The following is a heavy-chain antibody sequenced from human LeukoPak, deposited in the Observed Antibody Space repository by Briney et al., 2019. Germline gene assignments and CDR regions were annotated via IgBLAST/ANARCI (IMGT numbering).Heavy chain of an antibody. CDR2: IHPNSGGT. CDR1: GYTFTAYY. V-gene: IGHV1-2*02. J-gene: IGHJ4*02. D-gene: IGHD6-19*01. Sequence: KPGASVKVSCKASGYTFTAYYMHWVRQAPGKGPEWMGWIHPNSGGTNYAQKFQGRVTMTRDTSISTAYMELSRLRSDDTAVYYCARVPSSGRGLYYFDYWGQGTLVTVSS. CDR3: ARVPSSGRGLYYFDY.